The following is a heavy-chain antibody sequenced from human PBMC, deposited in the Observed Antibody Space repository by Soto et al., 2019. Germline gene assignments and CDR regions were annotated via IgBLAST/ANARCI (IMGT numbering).Heavy chain of an antibody. CDR1: GFSLTTSGVG. Sequence: QITLNESGPTVVKPAETLTLTCTFSGFSLTTSGVGVGWIRQSPGKAPEWLALIYRDDDKRYSASLKSRLIITKDTSKNQVVLTMASVDPADTATYYCAHRILRTVFGLVTTTAIYFDFWGQGTPVVVSS. D-gene: IGHD3-3*01. J-gene: IGHJ4*02. CDR3: AHRILRTVFGLVTTTAIYFDF. CDR2: IYRDDDK. V-gene: IGHV2-5*02.